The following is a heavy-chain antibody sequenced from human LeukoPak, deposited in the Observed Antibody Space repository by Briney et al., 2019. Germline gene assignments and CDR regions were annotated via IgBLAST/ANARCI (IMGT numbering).Heavy chain of an antibody. D-gene: IGHD5-12*01. CDR3: ALATIFGAYYYYYYMDV. CDR2: IYSGGST. Sequence: PGGSLRLSCAASGFTFSSYSMNWVRQAPGKGLEWVSVIYSGGSTYYADSVKGRFTISRANSKNTLYLQMNSLRAEDTAVYYCALATIFGAYYYYYYMDVWGKGTTVTVSS. V-gene: IGHV3-53*01. CDR1: GFTFSSYS. J-gene: IGHJ6*03.